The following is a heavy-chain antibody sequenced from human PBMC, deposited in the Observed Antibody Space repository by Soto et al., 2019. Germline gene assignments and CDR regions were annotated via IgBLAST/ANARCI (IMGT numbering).Heavy chain of an antibody. D-gene: IGHD3-3*01. Sequence: QVQLQESGPGLVKPSETLSLTCTVSGGSISSYYWNWIRQPPGKGLEWIGYIYYSGSTNYNPSLKSRVTISVDTSKNQFSLKLSSVPAAATAVYYCARLGITIFDSWFDPWGQGTLVTVSS. CDR1: GGSISSYY. J-gene: IGHJ5*02. CDR2: IYYSGST. CDR3: ARLGITIFDSWFDP. V-gene: IGHV4-59*01.